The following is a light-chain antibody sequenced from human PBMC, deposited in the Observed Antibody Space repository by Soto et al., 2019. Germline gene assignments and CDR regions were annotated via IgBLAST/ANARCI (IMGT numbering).Light chain of an antibody. Sequence: EIVLTQSPGTLSVAPGERATLSCRASQSVTSSHLAWFQQKPGQAPRLLIYDASNRATGIPARFSGSGSGTDFTLTISSLEPEDFAVYYCQQRSNWPPLTFGGGTKVDIK. CDR1: QSVTSSH. V-gene: IGKV3-11*01. CDR3: QQRSNWPPLT. CDR2: DAS. J-gene: IGKJ4*01.